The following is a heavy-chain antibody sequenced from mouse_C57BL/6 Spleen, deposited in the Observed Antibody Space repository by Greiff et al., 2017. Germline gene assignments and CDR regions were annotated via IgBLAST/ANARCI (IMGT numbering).Heavy chain of an antibody. D-gene: IGHD1-1*01. Sequence: QVQLQQPGAELVRPGSSVKLSCKASGYTFTSYWMHWVKQRPIQGLEWIGNIDPSDSETHYNQTFKDKATLTVDKSSSTAYMQLSSLTSEDSAVYSCARGDYYGSSSAWFAYWGQGTLVTVSA. CDR1: GYTFTSYW. J-gene: IGHJ3*01. V-gene: IGHV1-52*01. CDR3: ARGDYYGSSSAWFAY. CDR2: IDPSDSET.